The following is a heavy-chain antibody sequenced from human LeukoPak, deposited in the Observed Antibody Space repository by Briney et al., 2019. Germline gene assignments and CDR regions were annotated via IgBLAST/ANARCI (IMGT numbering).Heavy chain of an antibody. V-gene: IGHV4-59*01. Sequence: SETLSLTCTVSGGSISSYYWSWIRQPPGKGLEWIGYIYYSGSTNYNPSLKSRVTISVDTSKNQFSLKLSSVTAADTAVYYCVRFGYSSSWALLDYWGQGTLVTVSS. CDR2: IYYSGST. D-gene: IGHD6-13*01. J-gene: IGHJ4*02. CDR1: GGSISSYY. CDR3: VRFGYSSSWALLDY.